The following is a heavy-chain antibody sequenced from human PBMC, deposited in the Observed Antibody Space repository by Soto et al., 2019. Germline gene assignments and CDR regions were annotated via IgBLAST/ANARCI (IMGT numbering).Heavy chain of an antibody. CDR3: VRQGIGPLHGLVDV. CDR1: SGPTSSHN. CDR2: VYNTGGT. Sequence: QVQLQQSGPGLVKPSETLSLTCTVSSGPTSSHNWGWIRQPPGRGLEWIGYVYNTGGTSYNPTLRSRVPISADTSTKNISLRLSSVTAADTAVYYCVRQGIGPLHGLVDVWGQGTTVSVSS. D-gene: IGHD3-10*01. V-gene: IGHV4-59*08. J-gene: IGHJ6*02.